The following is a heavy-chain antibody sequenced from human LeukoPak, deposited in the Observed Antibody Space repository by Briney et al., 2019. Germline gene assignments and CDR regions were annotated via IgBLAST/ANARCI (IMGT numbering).Heavy chain of an antibody. J-gene: IGHJ4*02. CDR2: LTTYSGAT. CDR1: AYTFTTFD. V-gene: IGHV1-18*01. CDR3: ARVLLNIGVAGTRRGRYYDY. Sequence: GASVTVSFTASAYTFTTFDISWGRQAPGQGLEWMGWLTTYSGATNYAQKFQGRVTMTTDTSTSTAFMELRSLRSDDTAVYYCARVLLNIGVAGTRRGRYYDYWGQGTLVTVSS. D-gene: IGHD6-19*01.